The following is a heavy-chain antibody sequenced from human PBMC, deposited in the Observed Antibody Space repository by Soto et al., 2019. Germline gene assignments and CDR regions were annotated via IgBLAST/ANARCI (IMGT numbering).Heavy chain of an antibody. J-gene: IGHJ3*02. Sequence: EVQLVESGGGLVQPGGSLRLSCTASGFIVSDTYMSWVRQAPGKGLEWVSVISNRGDTHYADSVRGRFSLSRDIADNTLHLQMNNLRVEDTAVYYCAREPRYCRGGSCSITGDAFDIWGQGTMVTVSS. CDR1: GFIVSDTY. CDR2: ISNRGDT. V-gene: IGHV3-66*01. CDR3: AREPRYCRGGSCSITGDAFDI. D-gene: IGHD2-15*01.